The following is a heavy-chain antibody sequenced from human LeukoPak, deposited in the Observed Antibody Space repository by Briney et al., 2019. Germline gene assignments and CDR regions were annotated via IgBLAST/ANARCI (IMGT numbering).Heavy chain of an antibody. CDR2: IWYDGSIK. V-gene: IGHV3-33*08. CDR1: GISFSSYA. Sequence: PGGSLRLSCAASGISFSSYAMHWVRQAPGKGLEWVAVIWYDGSIKDYADSVKGRFTISRDNSKNTLYLQMNSLRAEDTAVYYCASGGYSYGLDYWGQGTLVTVSS. CDR3: ASGGYSYGLDY. J-gene: IGHJ4*02. D-gene: IGHD5-18*01.